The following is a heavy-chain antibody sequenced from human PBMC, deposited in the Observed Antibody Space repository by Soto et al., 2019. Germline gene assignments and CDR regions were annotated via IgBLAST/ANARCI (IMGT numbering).Heavy chain of an antibody. J-gene: IGHJ4*02. D-gene: IGHD6-6*01. V-gene: IGHV3-33*08. Sequence: QVQLVESGGGVVQPGRSLRLSCAASGFTFRNHAMHWVHQAPGKGLEWVGLIWYDGTSKYYADSVKGRFTISRDNSKNTLYLEMNSLRVEDTAIYYCARDQGVVIIKDHWGQGTLVTVSS. CDR3: ARDQGVVIIKDH. CDR2: IWYDGTSK. CDR1: GFTFRNHA.